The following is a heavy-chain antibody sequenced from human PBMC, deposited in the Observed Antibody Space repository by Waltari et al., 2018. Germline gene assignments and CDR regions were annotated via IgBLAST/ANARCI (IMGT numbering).Heavy chain of an antibody. CDR2: IYTSGGT. D-gene: IGHD1-26*01. J-gene: IGHJ4*02. Sequence: QVQLQESGPGLVKPSQTLSLTCTISGGSISSGSYYWSWIRQPAGKGLEWIGRIYTSGGTNYNPSLKSRVTISVDTSKNQFSLKLSSVTAADTAVYYCASEHSGSYWGVGHWGQGTLVTVSS. CDR1: GGSISSGSYY. CDR3: ASEHSGSYWGVGH. V-gene: IGHV4-61*02.